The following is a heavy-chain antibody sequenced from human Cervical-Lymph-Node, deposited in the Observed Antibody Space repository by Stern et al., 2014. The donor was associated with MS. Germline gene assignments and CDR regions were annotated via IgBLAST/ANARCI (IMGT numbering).Heavy chain of an antibody. D-gene: IGHD3-16*02. Sequence: EVQLVESGGGLVQPGGSLRLSCVASGFNLSDYWMHWVRQSPREGLVWVSRINSDGRRTTYADSVKGRFNVSREHAKKQLYLQMNSLRAEDTAFYFRSKPLIPGDFDWLDAWGQGTLVTVSS. CDR3: SKPLIPGDFDWLDA. J-gene: IGHJ5*02. CDR2: INSDGRRT. V-gene: IGHV3-74*02. CDR1: GFNLSDYW.